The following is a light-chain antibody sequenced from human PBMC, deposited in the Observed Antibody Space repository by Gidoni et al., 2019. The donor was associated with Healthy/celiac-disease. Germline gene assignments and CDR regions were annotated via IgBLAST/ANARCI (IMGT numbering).Light chain of an antibody. CDR1: QDISNY. CDR3: QQYDNLPIT. CDR2: DAS. Sequence: DIQMTQSPSSLSASVGDRVTITCQASQDISNYLNWYQQKPGKAPKLLIYDASNLETGVPSRFSGSGSGTVFTFTISSLQPEVIATYYCQQYDNLPITFXQXTRLEIK. V-gene: IGKV1-33*01. J-gene: IGKJ5*01.